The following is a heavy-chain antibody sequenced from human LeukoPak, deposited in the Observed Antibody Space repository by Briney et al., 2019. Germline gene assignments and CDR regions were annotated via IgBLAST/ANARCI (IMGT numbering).Heavy chain of an antibody. CDR1: GYTFTGYY. V-gene: IGHV1-2*06. CDR2: INPNSGGT. CDR3: AVAIQLFYAFDI. Sequence: ASVTVSFTASGYTFTGYYMHWVRQAPGQGLEWMGRINPNSGGTNYAQKFQGRVTMTRDTSISTAYMELSRLRSDDTAVYYCAVAIQLFYAFDIWDQGTMVTVSS. J-gene: IGHJ3*02. D-gene: IGHD5-18*01.